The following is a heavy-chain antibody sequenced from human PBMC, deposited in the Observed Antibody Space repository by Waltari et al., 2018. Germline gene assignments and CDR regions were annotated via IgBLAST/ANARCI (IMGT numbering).Heavy chain of an antibody. Sequence: QVQLQESGPGLVKPSETLSLTCAVSGYSISSGYYWGWIRQPPGKGLEGSGSIYHSGSTYYNPSLKSRVTISVDTSKNQFSLKLSSVTAADTAVYYCARQEAAAGIGDYWGQGTLVTVSS. CDR3: ARQEAAAGIGDY. J-gene: IGHJ4*02. D-gene: IGHD6-13*01. V-gene: IGHV4-38-2*01. CDR1: GYSISSGYY. CDR2: IYHSGST.